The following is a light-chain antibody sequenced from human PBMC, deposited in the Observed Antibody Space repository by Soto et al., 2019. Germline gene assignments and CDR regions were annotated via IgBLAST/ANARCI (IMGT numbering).Light chain of an antibody. CDR1: QSISTY. Sequence: DIQMTQSPSSLSASVGDRVTITCRASQSISTYLHWYQQKPGKAPNLLIYAASTLQSGVPSRFSGSGSGTDFTLTISSLQPEDFATYFCQHCYSTPLTLGGGTKVDIK. CDR3: QHCYSTPLT. J-gene: IGKJ4*01. CDR2: AAS. V-gene: IGKV1-39*01.